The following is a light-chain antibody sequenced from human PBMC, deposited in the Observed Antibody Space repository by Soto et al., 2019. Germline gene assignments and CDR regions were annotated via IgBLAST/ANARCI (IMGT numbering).Light chain of an antibody. CDR2: KDN. CDR3: QSADNSGTWV. V-gene: IGLV3-25*02. CDR1: ALPKQY. J-gene: IGLJ3*02. Sequence: SYELTQPPSLSVSPGQTARITCSGDALPKQYAYWYQQKPGQAPVLVIYKDNERSSGIPERFSGSSSGTTATLTISGVQAEDEADYYCQSADNSGTWVFGGGTKLTVL.